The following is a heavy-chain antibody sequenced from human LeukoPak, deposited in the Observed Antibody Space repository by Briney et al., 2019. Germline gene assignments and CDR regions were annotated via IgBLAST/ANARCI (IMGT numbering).Heavy chain of an antibody. D-gene: IGHD3-16*01. CDR1: GGSFSGYY. Sequence: SETLSLTCAVYGGSFSGYYWSWIRQPPGKGLEWIGEINHSGSTNYNPSLKSRVTISVDTSKNQFSLKLSPVTAADTAVYYCARGGEYYYYYYGMDVWGQGTTVTVSS. CDR3: ARGGEYYYYYYGMDV. V-gene: IGHV4-34*01. CDR2: INHSGST. J-gene: IGHJ6*02.